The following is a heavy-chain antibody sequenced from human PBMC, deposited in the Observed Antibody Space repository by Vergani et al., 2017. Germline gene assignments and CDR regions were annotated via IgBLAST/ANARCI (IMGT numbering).Heavy chain of an antibody. CDR3: ATDPRNWGFDY. CDR1: EYSFGNYW. V-gene: IGHV5-51*03. D-gene: IGHD7-27*01. Sequence: EVELVQSGPEMRKPGESLKISCKGSEYSFGNYWIGWVRQMPGKGLEWMGIIYPADSDTRYSPSFQGQVTISADSSISTAYLQWRSLKSSDTAMYYCATDPRNWGFDYWGQGTLVTVSS. CDR2: IYPADSDT. J-gene: IGHJ4*02.